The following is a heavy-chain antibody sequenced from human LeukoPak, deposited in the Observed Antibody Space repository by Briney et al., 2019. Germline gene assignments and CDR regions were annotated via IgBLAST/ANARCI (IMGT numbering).Heavy chain of an antibody. J-gene: IGHJ3*02. CDR1: GGSFSGYY. V-gene: IGHV4-34*01. CDR3: ARGTVYSGYDRLGPPHAFDI. CDR2: INHSVST. D-gene: IGHD5-12*01. Sequence: KPSETLSLTCAVYGGSFSGYYWSWMRQPPGKGLEWIGEINHSVSTNYNPSLKSRVTISVDTSKNQFSLKPSSVTAADTAVYYCARGTVYSGYDRLGPPHAFDIWGQGTMVTVSS.